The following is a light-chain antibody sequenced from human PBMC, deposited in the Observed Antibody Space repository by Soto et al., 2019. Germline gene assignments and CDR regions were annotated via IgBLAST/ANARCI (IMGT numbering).Light chain of an antibody. Sequence: EIVLTQSPGTLSLSPGERATLSCRASQSVGKYLAWYQQKPGQAPRLLIYGDSNRATGIPARFSGSGSGRDFTLTISSLEPEDFSVYYCQQRYNWPITFGQGTRLEIK. CDR2: GDS. V-gene: IGKV3-11*02. J-gene: IGKJ5*01. CDR3: QQRYNWPIT. CDR1: QSVGKY.